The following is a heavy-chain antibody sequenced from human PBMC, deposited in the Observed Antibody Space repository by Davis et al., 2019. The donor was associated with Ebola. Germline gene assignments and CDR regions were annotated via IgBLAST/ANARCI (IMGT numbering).Heavy chain of an antibody. CDR2: INPDGSFT. Sequence: PGGSLRLSCAASGFTSTSYWMHCVRQAPGKGLVWVSRINPDGSFTDYADSVKGRFSISRDSTSNTLYLQMNGLRAEDTAVYYCARSSYQPDYWGQGTLVTVSS. D-gene: IGHD2-2*01. J-gene: IGHJ4*02. V-gene: IGHV3-74*01. CDR1: GFTSTSYW. CDR3: ARSSYQPDY.